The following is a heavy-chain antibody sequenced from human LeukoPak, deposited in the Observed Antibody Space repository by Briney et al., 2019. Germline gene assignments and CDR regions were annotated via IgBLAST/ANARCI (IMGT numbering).Heavy chain of an antibody. D-gene: IGHD6-19*01. CDR2: ISGSDGST. J-gene: IGHJ4*02. CDR3: AKDPRQWLGTHFDY. CDR1: GFTFSSYG. V-gene: IGHV3-23*01. Sequence: SGGSLRLSCAASGFTFSSYGMSWVRQAPGKGLEWVSAISGSDGSTYYADSVKGRFTISRDNSKNTLYLQMNSLRAEDTAVYYCAKDPRQWLGTHFDYWGQGTLVTVSS.